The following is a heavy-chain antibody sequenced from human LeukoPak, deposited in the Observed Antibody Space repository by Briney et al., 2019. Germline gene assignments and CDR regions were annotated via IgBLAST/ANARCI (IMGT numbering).Heavy chain of an antibody. CDR1: GFTFSSYA. J-gene: IGHJ4*02. Sequence: GGSLRLSCAASGFTFSSYAKSWVRQAPGKGLEWVSAISGSGGSTYYADSVKGRFTISRDNSKNTLYLQMNSLRAEDTAVYYCAKDTRAVGAAYYFDYWGQGTLVTVSS. D-gene: IGHD1-26*01. V-gene: IGHV3-23*01. CDR3: AKDTRAVGAAYYFDY. CDR2: ISGSGGST.